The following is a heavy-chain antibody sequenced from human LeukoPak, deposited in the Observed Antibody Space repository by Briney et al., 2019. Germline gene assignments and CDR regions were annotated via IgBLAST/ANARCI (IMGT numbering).Heavy chain of an antibody. V-gene: IGHV3-23*01. CDR1: GFTFNTYA. CDR2: LSVGGVNT. Sequence: GGSLRLSCAASGFTFNTYAMSWVRQVQEKGLEWVSALSVGGVNTYYADSVKGRFTLSRDNSKNTLYLQMNSLRAEDTAIYYCAKASGSSGHSFGYGMDVWGQGTTVTVSS. D-gene: IGHD6-19*01. CDR3: AKASGSSGHSFGYGMDV. J-gene: IGHJ6*02.